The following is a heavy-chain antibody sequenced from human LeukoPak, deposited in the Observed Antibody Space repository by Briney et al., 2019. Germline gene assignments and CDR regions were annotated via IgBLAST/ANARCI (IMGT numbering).Heavy chain of an antibody. CDR2: ISSSSSTI. J-gene: IGHJ4*02. D-gene: IGHD2-15*01. CDR3: ARDPRRYCSGGSCFTFDY. CDR1: GFTFSSYS. Sequence: GGSLRLSCAASGFTFSSYSMNWVRQAPGKGLEWVSYISSSSSTIYYADSVKGRFTISRDNAKNSLYLQMNSLRAEDTAVYYCARDPRRYCSGGSCFTFDYWGQGTLVTVSS. V-gene: IGHV3-48*01.